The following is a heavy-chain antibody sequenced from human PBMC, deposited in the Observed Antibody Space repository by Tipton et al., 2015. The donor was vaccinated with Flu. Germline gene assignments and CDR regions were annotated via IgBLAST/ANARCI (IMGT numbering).Heavy chain of an antibody. J-gene: IGHJ6*02. Sequence: QLVQSGGGLIQPGESLRLSCAASGFTVNSNYMTWVRQAPGKGLEWVSVIYSAGTTYYADSVKGRFTSSRDISKNTLNLQMNSLRVEDTAVYYCAREGGYDFWSGYYSYAMDVCCQGTTVTVSS. CDR3: AREGGYDFWSGYYSYAMDV. V-gene: IGHV3-53*01. CDR1: GFTVNSNY. CDR2: IYSAGTT. D-gene: IGHD3-3*01.